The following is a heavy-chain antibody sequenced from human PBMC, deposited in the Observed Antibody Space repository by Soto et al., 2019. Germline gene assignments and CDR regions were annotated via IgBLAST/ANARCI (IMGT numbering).Heavy chain of an antibody. CDR2: IYYSGST. CDR3: ARGFREIVRMVYAIHGFDP. J-gene: IGHJ5*02. CDR1: GGTIGSRSYY. V-gene: IGHV4-39*01. Sequence: TVSGGTIGSRSYYWGRKKQPAGKGLEWIGSIYYSGSTYYNPSLKSRVTISVDTSKNQFSLKLSSVTAADTAVYYCARGFREIVRMVYAIHGFDPWGHGPLATVSS. D-gene: IGHD2-8*01.